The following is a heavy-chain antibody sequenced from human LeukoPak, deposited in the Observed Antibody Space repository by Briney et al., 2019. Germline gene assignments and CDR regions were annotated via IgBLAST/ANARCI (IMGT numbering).Heavy chain of an antibody. V-gene: IGHV1-46*01. Sequence: ASVKVSCKASGYTFTSYYMHWVRQAPGQGLEWMGIINPSGGSTSYAQKFQGRVTMTTDTSTSTAYMELRSLRSDDTAVYYCARTSELDYWGQGTLVTVSS. CDR1: GYTFTSYY. CDR2: INPSGGST. CDR3: ARTSELDY. J-gene: IGHJ4*02.